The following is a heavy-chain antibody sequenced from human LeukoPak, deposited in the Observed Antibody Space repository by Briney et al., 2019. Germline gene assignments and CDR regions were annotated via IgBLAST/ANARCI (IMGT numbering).Heavy chain of an antibody. Sequence: SETLSLTCTVSGGSISSGGYYWSWIRQHPGKGLEWIGYIYYSGSTYYNPSLKSRVTISVDTSKNQFSLKLSSVTAADTAVYYCARQTVLYYYDSSGWGQGTLVTVSS. CDR2: IYYSGST. CDR1: GGSISSGGYY. D-gene: IGHD3-22*01. J-gene: IGHJ4*02. V-gene: IGHV4-39*01. CDR3: ARQTVLYYYDSSG.